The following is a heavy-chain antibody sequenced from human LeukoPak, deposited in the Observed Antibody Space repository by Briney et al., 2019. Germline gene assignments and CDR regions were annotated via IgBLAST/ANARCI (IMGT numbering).Heavy chain of an antibody. J-gene: IGHJ4*02. CDR3: AKVQYCGGDCYPYFDY. CDR2: ISYDGSNK. V-gene: IGHV3-30*18. CDR1: GFTFSSYG. Sequence: GGSLRLSCAASGFTFSSYGMHWVRQAPGKGLEWVAVISYDGSNKYYADSVKGRFTISRDNSKNTLYLQVNSLRAEDTAVYYCAKVQYCGGDCYPYFDYWGQGTLVTVSS. D-gene: IGHD2-21*02.